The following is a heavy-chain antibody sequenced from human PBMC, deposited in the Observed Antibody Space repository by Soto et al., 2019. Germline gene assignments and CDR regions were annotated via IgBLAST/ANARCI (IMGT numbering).Heavy chain of an antibody. CDR3: AKGGYCTNGVCYTPISDY. D-gene: IGHD2-8*01. CDR2: ISGSGGST. V-gene: IGHV3-23*01. J-gene: IGHJ4*02. Sequence: GGSLRLSCAASGFTFSSYAMSWVRQAPGKGLEWVSAISGSGGSTYYADSVKGRFTISRDNSKNTLYLQMNSLGAEDTAVYYCAKGGYCTNGVCYTPISDYWGQGTLVTVSS. CDR1: GFTFSSYA.